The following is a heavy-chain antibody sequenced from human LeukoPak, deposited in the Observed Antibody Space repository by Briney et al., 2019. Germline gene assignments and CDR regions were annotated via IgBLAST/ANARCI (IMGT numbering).Heavy chain of an antibody. V-gene: IGHV4-31*03. J-gene: IGHJ3*02. Sequence: SETLSLTCTVSGGSISSGGYYWSWIRQHPGKGLEWIGYIYYSGSTYYNPSLKSRVTISVDTSKNQFSLKLSSVTAADTAVYYCARTMWTSKRDGPLKTGTGQRWAFDIWGQGTMVTVSS. CDR2: IYYSGST. D-gene: IGHD1-1*01. CDR3: ARTMWTSKRDGPLKTGTGQRWAFDI. CDR1: GGSISSGGYY.